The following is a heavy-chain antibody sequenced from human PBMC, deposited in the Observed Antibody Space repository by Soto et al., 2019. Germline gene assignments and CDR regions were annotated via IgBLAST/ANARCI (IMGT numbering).Heavy chain of an antibody. CDR1: GGSFSGYY. CDR2: IDHSGYT. CDR3: ARVRDWFDP. J-gene: IGHJ5*02. Sequence: SETLSLTCAVYGGSFSGYYWNWSRQPPGKGLEWIGEIDHSGYTNYNPSLKSRVTISVDTSKNQFSLRLTSVTAADTAVYYCARVRDWFDPWGQGTRVTVSS. V-gene: IGHV4-34*01. D-gene: IGHD3-3*01.